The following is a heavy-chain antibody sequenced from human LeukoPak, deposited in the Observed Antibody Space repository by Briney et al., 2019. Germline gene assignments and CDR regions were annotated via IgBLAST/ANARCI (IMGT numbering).Heavy chain of an antibody. CDR2: IYSGGST. CDR1: GFTVSSNY. D-gene: IGHD3-22*01. CDR3: AKGDSSGYYPYYFDY. V-gene: IGHV3-66*01. J-gene: IGHJ4*02. Sequence: GGSLRLSCAASGFTVSSNYMSWVRQAPGKGLEWVSVIYSGGSTYYADSVKGRFTISRDNSKNTLYLQMNTLRAEDTAVYYCAKGDSSGYYPYYFDYWGQGTLVTVSS.